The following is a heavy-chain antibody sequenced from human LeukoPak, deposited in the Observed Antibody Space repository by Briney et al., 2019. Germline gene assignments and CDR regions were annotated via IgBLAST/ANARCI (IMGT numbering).Heavy chain of an antibody. CDR3: ARDSGSSGWSH. D-gene: IGHD6-19*01. V-gene: IGHV4-34*01. CDR1: GGSFSGYY. Sequence: TSETLSLTCAVYGGSFSGYYWSWIRQPPGKGLEWIGEINHSGSTNYNPSLKSRVTISVDTSKNQFSLKLSSVTAADTAVYYCARDSGSSGWSHWGQGTLVTVSS. CDR2: INHSGST. J-gene: IGHJ4*02.